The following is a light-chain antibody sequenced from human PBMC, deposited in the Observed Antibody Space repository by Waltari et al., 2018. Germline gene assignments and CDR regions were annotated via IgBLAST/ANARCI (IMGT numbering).Light chain of an antibody. Sequence: EIVMTQSPATLSVSPGERAALSCRASQTINSHLAWYQLNPGQAPRLLMYRASTRATGNPARFSGSGSETEFTLTISSLQSEDFAVYSCQQYNNWPITFGQGTRLEIK. CDR3: QQYNNWPIT. CDR2: RAS. J-gene: IGKJ5*01. V-gene: IGKV3-15*01. CDR1: QTINSH.